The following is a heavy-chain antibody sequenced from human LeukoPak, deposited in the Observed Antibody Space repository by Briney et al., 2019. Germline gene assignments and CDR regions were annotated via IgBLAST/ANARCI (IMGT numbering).Heavy chain of an antibody. CDR3: ARDGGKKYSSSWYGNYYYYMDV. V-gene: IGHV1-46*01. J-gene: IGHJ6*03. Sequence: ASVKVSCKASGYTFTSYYMHWVRQAPGQGLEWMGIINPSGGSTSYAQKFQGRVTMTRDTSTSTVYMELSSLRSEDTAVYYCARDGGKKYSSSWYGNYYYYMDVWGKGTTVTVSS. D-gene: IGHD6-13*01. CDR1: GYTFTSYY. CDR2: INPSGGST.